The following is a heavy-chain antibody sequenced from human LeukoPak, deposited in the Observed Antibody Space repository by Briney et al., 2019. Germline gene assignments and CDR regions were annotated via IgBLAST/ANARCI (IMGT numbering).Heavy chain of an antibody. CDR3: AKDRIQLWLQLDY. CDR2: ISYDGSNK. J-gene: IGHJ4*02. Sequence: GGSLRLSCAASGFTFSSYGMHGVRQAPGKGLEWVAVISYDGSNKYYADSVKGRFTISRDNSKNTLYLQMNSLRAEDTAVYYCAKDRIQLWLQLDYWGQGTLVTVSS. V-gene: IGHV3-30*18. D-gene: IGHD5-18*01. CDR1: GFTFSSYG.